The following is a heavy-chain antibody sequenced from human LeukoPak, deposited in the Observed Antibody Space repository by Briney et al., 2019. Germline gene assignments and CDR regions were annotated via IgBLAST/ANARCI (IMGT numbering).Heavy chain of an antibody. CDR1: GFNVSSHH. Sequence: GGSLRLSCAVSGFNVSSHHMNWVRQAPGKGLEWVSYFNGRSSTTYYAGSVKGRFTISRDNAKNSLYLQMNSLRAEDTAVYYCAREKGITIFGVVIYWYFDLWGRGTLVTVSS. CDR2: FNGRSSTT. CDR3: AREKGITIFGVVIYWYFDL. D-gene: IGHD3-3*01. V-gene: IGHV3-48*04. J-gene: IGHJ2*01.